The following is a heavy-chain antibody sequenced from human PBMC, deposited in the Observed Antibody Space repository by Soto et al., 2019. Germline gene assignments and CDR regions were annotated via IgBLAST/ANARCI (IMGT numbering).Heavy chain of an antibody. CDR1: GDTFTSYY. Sequence: ASVKVSCKAPGDTFTSYYLNWVRQAPGQGLEWMGVINPHGGSTKYAQKFQGRITMTRDTSRSTVYMELSSLRSDDTAIYYCARPSGGNFGIIIEGSNWFDPCGQGTMVTVYS. J-gene: IGHJ5*02. CDR2: INPHGGST. V-gene: IGHV1-46*01. D-gene: IGHD3-3*01. CDR3: ARPSGGNFGIIIEGSNWFDP.